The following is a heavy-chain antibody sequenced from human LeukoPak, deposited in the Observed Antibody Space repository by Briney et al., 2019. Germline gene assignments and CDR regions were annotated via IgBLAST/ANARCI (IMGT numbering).Heavy chain of an antibody. CDR3: ARDPKIHYYGSGSYPHDY. V-gene: IGHV4-38-2*02. CDR1: GYSISSGYY. Sequence: PSETLSLTCTVSGYSISSGYYWGWIRQPPGKGLEWIGSIYHSGSTYYNPSLKSRVTISVDTSKNQFSLKLSSVTAADTAVYYCARDPKIHYYGSGSYPHDYWGQGTLITVSS. D-gene: IGHD3-10*01. J-gene: IGHJ4*02. CDR2: IYHSGST.